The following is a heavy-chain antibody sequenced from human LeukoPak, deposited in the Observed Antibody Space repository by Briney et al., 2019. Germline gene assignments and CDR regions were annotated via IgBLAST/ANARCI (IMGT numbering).Heavy chain of an antibody. V-gene: IGHV1-8*01. Sequence: ASVNVSCKASGYTFTSYDINWVRQATGQGLEWMGWMNPNSGNTGYARKFQGRVTMTRNTSISTAYMELSSLRSEDTAVYYCVSGRLFDYWGQGTLVTVSS. CDR1: GYTFTSYD. CDR3: VSGRLFDY. J-gene: IGHJ4*02. CDR2: MNPNSGNT. D-gene: IGHD3-10*01.